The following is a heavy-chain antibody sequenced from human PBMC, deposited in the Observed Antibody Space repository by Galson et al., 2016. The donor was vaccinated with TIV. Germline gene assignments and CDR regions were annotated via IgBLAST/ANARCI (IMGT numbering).Heavy chain of an antibody. CDR2: LSLSGAYT. D-gene: IGHD1-26*01. CDR3: AKVGKSGDYSWDAFDV. V-gene: IGHV3-23*01. Sequence: SLRLSCAASGFSFRNYVMSWVRLAPGKGLEWVSSLSLSGAYTYYADSVKGRFTISRDNSKYTLFLQLNSLRAEDTAIYFCAKVGKSGDYSWDAFDVWGQGTTVTVSS. J-gene: IGHJ3*01. CDR1: GFSFRNYV.